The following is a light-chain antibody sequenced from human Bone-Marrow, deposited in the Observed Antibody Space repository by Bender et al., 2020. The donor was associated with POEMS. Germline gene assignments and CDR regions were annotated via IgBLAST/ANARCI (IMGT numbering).Light chain of an antibody. V-gene: IGLV2-14*02. CDR2: EGV. CDR3: SSYAGANNLGV. J-gene: IGLJ2*01. Sequence: QSALAQPASVSGSPGQSITISCTGTSGDVGSFNLVSWYQQRPGKAPKLIIYEGVKWPSGVSNRFSGSKSGNTASLTVSGLQAEDEADYYCSSYAGANNLGVFGGGTKLTVL. CDR1: SGDVGSFNL.